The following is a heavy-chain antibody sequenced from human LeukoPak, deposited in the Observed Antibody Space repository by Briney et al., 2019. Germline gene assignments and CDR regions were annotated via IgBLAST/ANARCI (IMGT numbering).Heavy chain of an antibody. CDR3: ARDRREGFDY. CDR1: GGSISSGSYY. J-gene: IGHJ4*02. D-gene: IGHD1-26*01. Sequence: SQTLSLTCTVSGGSISSGSYYWSWIRQPAGKGLEWIGRIYTSGSTNYNPSLKGRVTISVDASKNQFSLKLSSVTAADTAVYYCARDRREGFDYWGQGTLVTVSS. V-gene: IGHV4-61*02. CDR2: IYTSGST.